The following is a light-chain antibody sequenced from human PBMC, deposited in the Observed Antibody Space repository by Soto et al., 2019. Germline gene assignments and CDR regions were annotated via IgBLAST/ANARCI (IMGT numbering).Light chain of an antibody. CDR2: WAS. J-gene: IGKJ5*01. V-gene: IGKV4-1*01. CDR1: QTLLYRSDNKNY. Sequence: DIVMTQSPDSLSVSLGEMATISCKSSQTLLYRSDNKNYLAWFQQKPGQPPKLLIYWASTRHSGVPDRFTGSGSGTEFTLTISSLQAEDVAIYYCQQYYHNPVTFGQGTRLEIK. CDR3: QQYYHNPVT.